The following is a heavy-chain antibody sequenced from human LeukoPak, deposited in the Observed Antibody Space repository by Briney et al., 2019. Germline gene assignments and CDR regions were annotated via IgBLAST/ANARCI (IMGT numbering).Heavy chain of an antibody. CDR2: ISSSSSYI. Sequence: GGSLRLSCSASGFTFSNYAMSWVRQAPGKGLEWVSSISSSSSYIYYADSVKGRFTISRDNAKNSLYLQMNSLRAEDTAVYYCARALQAPGGDYWGQGTLVTVSS. CDR1: GFTFSNYA. V-gene: IGHV3-21*01. D-gene: IGHD2-2*01. J-gene: IGHJ4*02. CDR3: ARALQAPGGDY.